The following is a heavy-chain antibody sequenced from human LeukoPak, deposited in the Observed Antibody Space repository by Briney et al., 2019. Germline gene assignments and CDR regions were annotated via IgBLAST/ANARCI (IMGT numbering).Heavy chain of an antibody. Sequence: SETLSLTCAVSGGSVNSSHWWSWVRQSPGKGLEWIGEVFHSGITNYSPSLQSRVTISVDKFKNLFSLKLTSVTAADTARYYCARVKGSWWYLAFDSWGQGTQVTVSS. CDR2: VFHSGIT. CDR1: GGSVNSSHW. V-gene: IGHV4-4*02. D-gene: IGHD6-19*01. CDR3: ARVKGSWWYLAFDS. J-gene: IGHJ4*02.